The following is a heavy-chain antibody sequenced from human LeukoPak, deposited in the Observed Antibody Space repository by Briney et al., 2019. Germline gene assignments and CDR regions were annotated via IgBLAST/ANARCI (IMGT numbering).Heavy chain of an antibody. J-gene: IGHJ4*02. Sequence: PGGSLRLSCAASGFTFSSYWMSWVRQAPGKGLEWVSGINWNGGSTGYADSVKGRFTISRDNAKNSLYLQMNSLRAEDTALYYCARAPLTPIAAAGTEIAYYFDYWGQGTLVTVSS. V-gene: IGHV3-20*04. CDR3: ARAPLTPIAAAGTEIAYYFDY. CDR2: INWNGGST. CDR1: GFTFSSYW. D-gene: IGHD6-13*01.